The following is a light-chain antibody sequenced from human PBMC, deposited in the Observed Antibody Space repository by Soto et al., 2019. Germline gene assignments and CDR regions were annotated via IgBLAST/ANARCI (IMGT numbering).Light chain of an antibody. Sequence: QSVLTQPPSVSGAPGQRVTISCTGSSSDIGAGYDVHWYQQLPGTAPKLLIFTNNNRPSGVPDRFSGSRSGTSASLAITGLHAEDEADYYCQSYDNRRVVFGGGTKLTVL. CDR1: SSDIGAGYD. CDR2: TNN. V-gene: IGLV1-40*01. J-gene: IGLJ2*01. CDR3: QSYDNRRVV.